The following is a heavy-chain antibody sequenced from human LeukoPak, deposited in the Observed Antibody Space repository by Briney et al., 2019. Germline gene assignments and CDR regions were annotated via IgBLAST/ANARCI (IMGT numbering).Heavy chain of an antibody. V-gene: IGHV4-59*01. CDR2: IYYSGST. CDR3: ARDLYDSSGIDY. J-gene: IGHJ4*02. D-gene: IGHD3-22*01. CDR1: GGSISSYY. Sequence: PSETLSLTCTVSGGSISSYYWSWIRQPPGKGLEWIGYIYYSGSTNYNPSLKSRVTISVDTSKNLFSLKLSSVTAADTAVYYCARDLYDSSGIDYWGQGTLVTVSS.